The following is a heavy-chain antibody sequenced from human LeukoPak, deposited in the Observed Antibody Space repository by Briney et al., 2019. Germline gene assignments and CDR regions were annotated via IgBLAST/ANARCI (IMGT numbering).Heavy chain of an antibody. CDR2: ISGSGRTI. D-gene: IGHD6-19*01. CDR3: ARLDASGLDY. J-gene: IGHJ4*02. V-gene: IGHV3-48*03. Sequence: GGSLRLSCAASGFTFSSCAMNWVRQAPGKGLEWVSYISGSGRTIYYANSVKGRFTISRDNAKNSLYLQMNSLRADDTAVYYCARLDASGLDYWGQGTLVTVSS. CDR1: GFTFSSCA.